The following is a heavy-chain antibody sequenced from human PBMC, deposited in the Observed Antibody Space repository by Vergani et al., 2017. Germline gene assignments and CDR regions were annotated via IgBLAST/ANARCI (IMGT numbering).Heavy chain of an antibody. CDR2: IYYTGTT. D-gene: IGHD6-19*01. V-gene: IGHV4-38-2*02. Sequence: QVQLQESGPGLVKPSQTLSLTCTVSGDSINSGHYWGWIRQPPGKGLEWIGTIYYTGTTYYNEAHKSRLTISVDTSKNQFSLNLTSVTAADTAVYYCTRHGRSGWAGYFQHWGQGTLVTASS. CDR3: TRHGRSGWAGYFQH. J-gene: IGHJ1*01. CDR1: GDSINSGHY.